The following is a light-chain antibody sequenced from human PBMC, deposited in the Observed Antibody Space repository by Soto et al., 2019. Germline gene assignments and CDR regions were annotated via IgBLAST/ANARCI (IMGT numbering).Light chain of an antibody. Sequence: DIQMTQSPSSLSASIEDGVTITCRASQSINTYLNWYQQKPGKAPKLLISAASNLQSGVPSRFRGSGSGTDFTLTISSLQTEDFATYYCQQSFSTLLITFGQGTRLEIK. CDR1: QSINTY. J-gene: IGKJ5*01. V-gene: IGKV1-39*01. CDR2: AAS. CDR3: QQSFSTLLIT.